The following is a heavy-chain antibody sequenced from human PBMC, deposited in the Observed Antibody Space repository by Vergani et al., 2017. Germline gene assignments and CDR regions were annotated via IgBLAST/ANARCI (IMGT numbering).Heavy chain of an antibody. D-gene: IGHD2-2*01. CDR3: ATAMHVGLAEYFQH. Sequence: EVQLLESGGGLVQPGGSLRLSCAASGFTFSSYAMSWVRQAPGEGLEWVSAISGSGGSTYYADSVKGRFTISRDNSKNTLYLQMNSLRAEDTAVYYCATAMHVGLAEYFQHWGQGTLVTVSS. J-gene: IGHJ1*01. CDR1: GFTFSSYA. CDR2: ISGSGGST. V-gene: IGHV3-23*01.